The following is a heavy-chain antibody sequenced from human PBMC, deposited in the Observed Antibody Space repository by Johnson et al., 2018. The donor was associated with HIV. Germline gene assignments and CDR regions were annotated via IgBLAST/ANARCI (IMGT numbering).Heavy chain of an antibody. CDR1: GFTFSNHG. J-gene: IGHJ3*02. CDR3: AKARNWGASVGFYI. Sequence: VQLVESGGDVVQPGRSQRLSCAASGFTFSNHGMHWVRQAPGKGLEWVAVISFDGSNKYYADSVKGRFTISRDNSNNTLYLQMNSLRADDTAGYYCAKARNWGASVGFYIWGQGTMLTVSS. CDR2: ISFDGSNK. V-gene: IGHV3-30*18. D-gene: IGHD7-27*01.